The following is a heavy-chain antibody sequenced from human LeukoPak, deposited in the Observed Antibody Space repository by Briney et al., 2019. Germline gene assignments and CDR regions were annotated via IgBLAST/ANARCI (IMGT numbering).Heavy chain of an antibody. J-gene: IGHJ4*02. CDR2: MSSDGNAM. CDR1: GFTFTAYL. V-gene: IGHV3-30-3*01. D-gene: IGHD3-22*01. CDR3: VRESEYYFDHSASFDY. Sequence: GRSLRLSCAASGFTFTAYLIHWVRQAPGKGLEWVAVMSSDGNAMFYADSVKGRFTISRDNSKNTLYLQMNSLRAVDTAVYYCVRESEYYFDHSASFDYWGQGTLVTVSS.